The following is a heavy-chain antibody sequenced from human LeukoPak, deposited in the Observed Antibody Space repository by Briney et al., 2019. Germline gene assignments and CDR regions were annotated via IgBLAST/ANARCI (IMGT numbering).Heavy chain of an antibody. V-gene: IGHV4-34*01. J-gene: IGHJ4*02. Sequence: SETLSLTCAVYGGSFSGYYWSWIRQPPGKGLEWIGEINHSGSTNYNPSLKSRVTISVDTSKNQFSLKLSSVTAADTAVYYCARGLGGGYYFDYWGQGTLVTVSS. D-gene: IGHD4-23*01. CDR1: GGSFSGYY. CDR3: ARGLGGGYYFDY. CDR2: INHSGST.